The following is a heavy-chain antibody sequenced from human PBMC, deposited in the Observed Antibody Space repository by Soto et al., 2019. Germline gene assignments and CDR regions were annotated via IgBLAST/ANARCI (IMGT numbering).Heavy chain of an antibody. Sequence: QVQLVQSGAEVKKPGSSVKVSCKASGGTFSSYAISWVRQAPGQGLELMGGIIPMFGTANYAQKFQGRVTSTADESTSTAYMELSSLRAEDTAVYYCARDRCSGGSCYQASYYYYGMDVWGEGTTVTVSS. CDR1: GGTFSSYA. V-gene: IGHV1-69*01. CDR3: ARDRCSGGSCYQASYYYYGMDV. CDR2: IIPMFGTA. D-gene: IGHD2-15*01. J-gene: IGHJ6*04.